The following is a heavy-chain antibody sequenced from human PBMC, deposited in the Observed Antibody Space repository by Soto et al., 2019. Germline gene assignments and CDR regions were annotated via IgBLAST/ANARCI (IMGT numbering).Heavy chain of an antibody. J-gene: IGHJ4*02. V-gene: IGHV3-15*01. Sequence: EVQLVESGGGLVKPGGSLRLSCVASGFTFNNAWMNWVRQAPGKGLEWVGRIKSKTDGGTTDYAALVKGRFTISRDDSKTTLYLQMNGLKTEDTAVYYCTTAXNYYDSSSFDYWGQGTLVTVSS. D-gene: IGHD3-22*01. CDR2: IKSKTDGGTT. CDR3: TTAXNYYDSSSFDY. CDR1: GFTFNNAW.